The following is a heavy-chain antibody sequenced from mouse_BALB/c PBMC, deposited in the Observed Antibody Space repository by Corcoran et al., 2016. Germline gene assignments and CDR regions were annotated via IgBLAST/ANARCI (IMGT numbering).Heavy chain of an antibody. CDR3: GRSREGNYVVY. D-gene: IGHD2-4*01. J-gene: IGHJ2*01. Sequence: EVQLQQSGAELVKPGASVKLSCTASGFNIKDTYMHWVKQRPEQGLEWIGRIDPANGSTKYDPKFQSKATMTADTSSNTVYLQLSSLTSEATAVYYCGRSREGNYVVYWGQGTTLTVSS. CDR1: GFNIKDTY. V-gene: IGHV14-3*02. CDR2: IDPANGST.